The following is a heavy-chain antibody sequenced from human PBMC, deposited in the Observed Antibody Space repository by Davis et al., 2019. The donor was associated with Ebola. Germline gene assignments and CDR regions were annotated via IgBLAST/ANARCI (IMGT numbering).Heavy chain of an antibody. Sequence: PSETLSLTCTVSGSSITRYHLSWIRQPPGKGLEWIGYIYYSGSTNYKPSLKSRVTISVDTSKNQFSLKLSSVTAADTAVYYRARHLQLLWFGEFDPWGQGTLVSASS. D-gene: IGHD3-10*01. CDR3: ARHLQLLWFGEFDP. J-gene: IGHJ5*02. V-gene: IGHV4-59*08. CDR2: IYYSGST. CDR1: GSSITRYH.